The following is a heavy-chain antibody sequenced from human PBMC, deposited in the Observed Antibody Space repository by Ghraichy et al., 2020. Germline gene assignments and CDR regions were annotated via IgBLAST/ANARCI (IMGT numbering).Heavy chain of an antibody. CDR3: ASPYGDSRVGPRGYYYYGMDV. Sequence: ASVKVSCKASGYTFTGYYMHWVRQAPGQGLEWMGWINPNSGGTNYAQKFQGRVTMTRDTSISTAYMELSRLRSDDTAVYYCASPYGDSRVGPRGYYYYGMDVWGQGTTVTVSS. D-gene: IGHD4-17*01. CDR2: INPNSGGT. CDR1: GYTFTGYY. V-gene: IGHV1-2*02. J-gene: IGHJ6*02.